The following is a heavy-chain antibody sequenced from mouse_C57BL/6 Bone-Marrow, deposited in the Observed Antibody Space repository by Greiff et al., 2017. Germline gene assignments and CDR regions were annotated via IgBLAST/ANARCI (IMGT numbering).Heavy chain of an antibody. D-gene: IGHD2-4*01. J-gene: IGHJ4*01. CDR3: ARCHYDYEGDAMDY. V-gene: IGHV1-26*01. CDR2: INPNNGGT. Sequence: EVQLQQSGPELVKPGASVKISCKASGYTFTDYYMNWVKQSHGKSLEWIGDINPNNGGTSYNQKFKGKATLTVDKSSSTAYMELRSLTSEDSAVYYCARCHYDYEGDAMDYWGQGTSVTDSS. CDR1: GYTFTDYY.